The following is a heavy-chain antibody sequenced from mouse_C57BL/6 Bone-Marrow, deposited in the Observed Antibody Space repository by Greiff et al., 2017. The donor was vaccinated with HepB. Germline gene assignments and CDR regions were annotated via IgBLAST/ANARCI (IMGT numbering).Heavy chain of an antibody. Sequence: EVKLVESGGDLVKPGGSLKLSCAASGFTFSSYGMSWVRQTPDKRLEWVATISSGGSYTYYPDSVKGRFTISRDNAKNTLYLQMSSLKSEDTAMYYCARQGGYGNYLYYFDYWGQGTTLTVSS. CDR2: ISSGGSYT. CDR3: ARQGGYGNYLYYFDY. V-gene: IGHV5-6*01. CDR1: GFTFSSYG. D-gene: IGHD2-10*02. J-gene: IGHJ2*01.